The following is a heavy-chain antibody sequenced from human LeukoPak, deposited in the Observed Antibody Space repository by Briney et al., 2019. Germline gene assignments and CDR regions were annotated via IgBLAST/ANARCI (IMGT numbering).Heavy chain of an antibody. V-gene: IGHV4-4*07. D-gene: IGHD6-13*01. Sequence: SETLSLTCTVSGGSISSYYWSWIRQPAGKGLEWIGRIYTSGSTNYNPSLKSRVTISVDKSKNQFSLKLSSVPAADTAVYYCARDNLYSSSWGARDAFDIWGQGTMVTVSS. J-gene: IGHJ3*02. CDR1: GGSISSYY. CDR2: IYTSGST. CDR3: ARDNLYSSSWGARDAFDI.